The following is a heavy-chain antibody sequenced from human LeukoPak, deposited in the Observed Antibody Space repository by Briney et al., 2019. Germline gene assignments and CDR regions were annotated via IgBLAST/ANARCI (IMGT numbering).Heavy chain of an antibody. D-gene: IGHD5-24*01. CDR1: GYTFTSNY. CDR3: ARSSRDGYNLIDYMDV. Sequence: ASVKVSCKAFGYTFTSNYMHWVRQAPGQGPEWMGVISPSGGSTTYAQKFQGRVTLTRDMSTSTDYLELSSLRSEDTAVYYCARSSRDGYNLIDYMDVWGKGTTVTVSS. V-gene: IGHV1-46*01. J-gene: IGHJ6*03. CDR2: ISPSGGST.